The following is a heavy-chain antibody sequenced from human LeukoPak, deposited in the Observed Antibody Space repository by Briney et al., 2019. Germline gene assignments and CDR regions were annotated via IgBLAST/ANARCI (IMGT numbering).Heavy chain of an antibody. CDR3: ARGFCSSTSCYQGPFDF. J-gene: IGHJ4*02. V-gene: IGHV3-15*01. Sequence: GGSLRLSCAASGFIFSSAWMTWVRQAPGKGLEWVGHIKNKTHGEATDYAAPVKGRFIISRDDSTNQLYLQMTSLRTEDTAVYYCARGFCSSTSCYQGPFDFWGQGTLVTVSS. CDR1: GFIFSSAW. D-gene: IGHD2-2*01. CDR2: IKNKTHGEAT.